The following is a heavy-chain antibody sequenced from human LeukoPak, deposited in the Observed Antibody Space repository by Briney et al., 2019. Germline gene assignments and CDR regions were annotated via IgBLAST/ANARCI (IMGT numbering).Heavy chain of an antibody. CDR2: IDTNHRT. J-gene: IGHJ4*02. D-gene: IGHD3-22*01. CDR3: ATLYSSGYYPGY. CDR1: GFTVSSYS. V-gene: IGHV3-53*01. Sequence: GSLRLSCAASGFTVSSYSLTWVRQAPGKGLEWVSFIDTNHRTYYADSVKGRFTISIDNSKNTLYLQMNSLRAEDSAMYYCATLYSSGYYPGYWGQGTLVTVSS.